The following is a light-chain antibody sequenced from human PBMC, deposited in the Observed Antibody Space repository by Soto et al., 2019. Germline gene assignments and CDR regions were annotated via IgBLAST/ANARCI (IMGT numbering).Light chain of an antibody. J-gene: IGKJ1*01. CDR2: AAS. V-gene: IGKV1-39*01. CDR1: QSISRY. Sequence: DIQMTQSPSSLSASVGDRVTITCRASQSISRYLNWYQHKPGKAPNLLIYAASSLQSGVPSRFSGSGSGTDFTVIISGLQPRDFATYYCRQSYSFWTFDQETKVEIK. CDR3: RQSYSFWT.